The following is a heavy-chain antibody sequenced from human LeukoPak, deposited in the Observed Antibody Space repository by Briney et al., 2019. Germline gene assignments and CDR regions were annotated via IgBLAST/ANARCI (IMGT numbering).Heavy chain of an antibody. CDR1: GYTFTGYY. CDR2: INPNSGGT. Sequence: GASVKVSCKASGYTFTGYYMHWVRQAPGQGLEWMGWINPNSGGTNYAQKFQGRVTMTRDTSISTAYMELSRLRSDDTAVYYCARVKDMTTRSLGYWGQGTPVTVSS. V-gene: IGHV1-2*02. J-gene: IGHJ4*02. CDR3: ARVKDMTTRSLGY. D-gene: IGHD4-17*01.